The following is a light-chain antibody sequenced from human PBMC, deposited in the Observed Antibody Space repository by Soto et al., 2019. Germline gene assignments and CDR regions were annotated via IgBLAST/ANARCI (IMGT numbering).Light chain of an antibody. V-gene: IGLV1-51*01. CDR3: GTWDSSLSAVV. Sequence: QSVVTQPPSVSAAPGQKVTISCSGSSSNIGNNYVSWYQQLPGTAPKLLIYDNNKRPSGIPDRFSGYKSGTSATLGIPGLKTGDEADYYCGTWDSSLSAVVFGGGTKVTVL. J-gene: IGLJ2*01. CDR1: SSNIGNNY. CDR2: DNN.